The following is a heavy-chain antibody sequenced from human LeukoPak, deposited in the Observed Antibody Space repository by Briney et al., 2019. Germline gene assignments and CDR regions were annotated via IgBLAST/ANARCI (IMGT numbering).Heavy chain of an antibody. CDR1: GYTFTSYD. J-gene: IGHJ3*02. D-gene: IGHD3-10*01. CDR2: MNPNSGNT. CDR3: ASSGYLWFGELLDAFDI. Sequence: ASVKVSCKASGYTFTSYDINWVRQATGQGLEWMGWMNPNSGNTGYAQKFQGRVTMTRNTSISTAYMELSSLRSEDTAVYYCASSGYLWFGELLDAFDIWGQGTMVTVSS. V-gene: IGHV1-8*01.